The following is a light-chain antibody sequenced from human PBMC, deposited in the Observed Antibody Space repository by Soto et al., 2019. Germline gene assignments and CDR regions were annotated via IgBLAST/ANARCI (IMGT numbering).Light chain of an antibody. CDR3: SSFTSNRIYV. V-gene: IGLV2-14*03. J-gene: IGLJ1*01. CDR2: GVT. CDR1: HNDIGTYDY. Sequence: QSSLTHPTSLSGSPGQSITISCTGNHNDIGTYDYVSWYQQHPGRAPRLLIHGVTTRPSGISDRFSASKSGLTASLTISGLQPEDEADYYCSSFTSNRIYVFGPGTKVTVL.